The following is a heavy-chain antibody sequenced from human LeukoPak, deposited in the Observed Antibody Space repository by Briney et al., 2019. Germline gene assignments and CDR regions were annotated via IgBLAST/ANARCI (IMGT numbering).Heavy chain of an antibody. CDR3: ARETRVRGYSYGYSYYFDY. Sequence: GGSLRLSCAASGFTFDDYAMHWVRQAPGKGLEWVSVIYSGGSTYYADSVKGRFTISRDNSKNTLYLQMNSLRAEDTAVYYCARETRVRGYSYGYSYYFDYWGQGTLVTVSS. CDR1: GFTFDDYA. J-gene: IGHJ4*02. CDR2: IYSGGST. V-gene: IGHV3-53*01. D-gene: IGHD5-18*01.